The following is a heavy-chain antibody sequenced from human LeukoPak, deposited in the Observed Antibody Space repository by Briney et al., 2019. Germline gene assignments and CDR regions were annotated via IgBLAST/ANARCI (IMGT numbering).Heavy chain of an antibody. J-gene: IGHJ4*02. CDR2: INPSGGST. CDR1: GYTFTSYY. D-gene: IGHD6-13*01. Sequence: GASVKVSCKASGYTFTSYYMHWVRQAPGQGLEWMGIINPSGGSTSYAQKFQGRVTMTRDTSTSTVYMELSSLRSEDTAVYYRARELSLEQQLGRWGFDYWGQGTLVTVSS. CDR3: ARELSLEQQLGRWGFDY. V-gene: IGHV1-46*01.